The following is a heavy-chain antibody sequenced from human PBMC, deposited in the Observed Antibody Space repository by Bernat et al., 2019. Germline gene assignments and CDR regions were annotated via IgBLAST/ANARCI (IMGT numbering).Heavy chain of an antibody. CDR2: IYYSGST. J-gene: IGHJ5*02. Sequence: QVQLQESGPGLVKPSETLSLTCTVSGGSISSYYWSWIRQPPGKGLEWIGYIYYSGSTNYNPSLKSRVTISVDTSKNQFSLKLSSVTAADTAVYYCARVGYAEWDWFDPWGQGTLVTVSS. V-gene: IGHV4-59*01. CDR1: GGSISSYY. D-gene: IGHD5-12*01. CDR3: ARVGYAEWDWFDP.